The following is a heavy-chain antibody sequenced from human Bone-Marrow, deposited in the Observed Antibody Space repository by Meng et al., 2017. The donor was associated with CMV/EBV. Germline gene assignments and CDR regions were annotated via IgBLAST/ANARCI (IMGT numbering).Heavy chain of an antibody. CDR1: GDTSSIYW. CDR3: ARRISRRYGMDV. J-gene: IGHJ6*02. Sequence: GGSLRLSCWGLGDTSSIYWIGWVRQMPGKGLEWMGIIYPGDSDTRYSPSFQGQVTISADKSISTAYLQWSSLKASDTAMYYCARRISRRYGMDVWGQGTTVTVSS. CDR2: IYPGDSDT. V-gene: IGHV5-51*01. D-gene: IGHD2-21*01.